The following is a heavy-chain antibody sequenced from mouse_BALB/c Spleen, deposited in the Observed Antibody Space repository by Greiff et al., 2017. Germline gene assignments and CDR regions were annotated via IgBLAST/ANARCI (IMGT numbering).Heavy chain of an antibody. CDR2: INPNNGGT. Sequence: EVKLQESGPELVKPGASVKISCKTSGYTFTEYTMHWVKQSHGKSLEWIGGINPNNGGTSYNQKFKGKATLTVDKSSSTAYMELRSLTSEDSAVYYCATESKGSYYAMDYWGQGTSVTVSS. CDR1: GYTFTEYT. CDR3: ATESKGSYYAMDY. V-gene: IGHV1-18*01. J-gene: IGHJ4*01. D-gene: IGHD2-5*01.